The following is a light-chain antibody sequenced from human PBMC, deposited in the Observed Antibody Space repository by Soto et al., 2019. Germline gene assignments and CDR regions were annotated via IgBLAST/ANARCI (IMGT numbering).Light chain of an antibody. J-gene: IGKJ1*01. V-gene: IGKV1-5*01. CDR2: DAS. CDR1: QSISSW. CDR3: QQYNSYRWT. Sequence: DIQMTQSPSTLSASVGDRVTITCRASQSISSWLAWYQQKPGKAPKLLIYDASSLESGVPSRFSGSGSGTEFTLTISSLQPDDFATYYCQQYNSYRWTFGQGTKVEL.